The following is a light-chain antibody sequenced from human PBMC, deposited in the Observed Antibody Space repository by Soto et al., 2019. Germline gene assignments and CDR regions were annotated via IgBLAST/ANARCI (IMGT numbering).Light chain of an antibody. CDR2: GAS. CDR1: QSVSSN. Sequence: EIVMTQSPATLSVSPGERAALSCRASQSVSSNLAWYQQRPGQAPRLLMYGASTRATGIPARFSGSWSGTEFTLTISSLQSEDFAVYSCQQYNNWPPTFGQGTKLEIK. CDR3: QQYNNWPPT. J-gene: IGKJ2*01. V-gene: IGKV3-15*01.